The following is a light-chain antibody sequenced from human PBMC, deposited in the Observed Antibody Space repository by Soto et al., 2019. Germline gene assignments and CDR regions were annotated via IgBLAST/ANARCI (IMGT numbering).Light chain of an antibody. CDR2: GAS. V-gene: IGKV3-15*01. J-gene: IGKJ1*01. CDR1: QHISSD. CDR3: QQYESWPRT. Sequence: EIVMTQSPVTLSVSPGERATISCRASQHISSDLAWYQQKPGQAPRLLIYGASTRATGIPARFSGSGSGIEFSLTISSLQSEDFAVYYCQQYESWPRTFGQGTKVEIK.